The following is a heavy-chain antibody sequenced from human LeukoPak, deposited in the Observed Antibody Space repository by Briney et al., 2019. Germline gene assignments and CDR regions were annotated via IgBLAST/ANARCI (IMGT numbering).Heavy chain of an antibody. V-gene: IGHV3-43*02. Sequence: GGSLRLSCAASGFTFDDYAMHWVRQAQGKGLKWFSLIIGDGGSTYYADSVKGRFTISRDNSKNSLYLQMNSLRTEDTALYYCAKDKLRYFDWSDLLDPWGQGTLVTVSS. CDR3: AKDKLRYFDWSDLLDP. CDR2: IIGDGGST. D-gene: IGHD3-9*01. CDR1: GFTFDDYA. J-gene: IGHJ5*02.